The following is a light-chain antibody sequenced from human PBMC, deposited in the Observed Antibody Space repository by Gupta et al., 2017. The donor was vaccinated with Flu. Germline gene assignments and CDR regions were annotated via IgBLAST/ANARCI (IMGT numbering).Light chain of an antibody. Sequence: PSFVSASLGARVTITCRASQDIGNWLAWYQQKPGKAPKLLIYAASNLQSEVPSRFSGSGSGTDFTLTISSLQPEDFATYYCQQANRFPPTFGQGTKVEIK. J-gene: IGKJ1*01. CDR2: AAS. CDR1: QDIGNW. V-gene: IGKV1-12*01. CDR3: QQANRFPPT.